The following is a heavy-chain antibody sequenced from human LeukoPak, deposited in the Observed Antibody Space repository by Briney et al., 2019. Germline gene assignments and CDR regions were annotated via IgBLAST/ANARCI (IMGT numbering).Heavy chain of an antibody. D-gene: IGHD3-3*01. CDR1: GYTFTSYY. CDR2: INPSGGST. J-gene: IGHJ5*02. Sequence: ASVKVSCKASGYTFTSYYMHWVRQAPGQGLEWMGIINPSGGSTSYAQKFQGRVTITRDTSTSTVYMELSSLRSEDTAVYYCARELGDNWFDPWGQGTLVTVSS. CDR3: ARELGDNWFDP. V-gene: IGHV1-46*01.